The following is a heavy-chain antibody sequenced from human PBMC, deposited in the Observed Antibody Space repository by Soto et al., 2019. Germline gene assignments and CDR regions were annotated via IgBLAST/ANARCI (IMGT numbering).Heavy chain of an antibody. CDR2: IWYDGSNK. D-gene: IGHD5-12*01. V-gene: IGHV3-33*01. Sequence: QVQLVESGGGVVQPGRSLRLSCAASGFTFSSYGMHWVRQAPGKGLEWVAVIWYDGSNKYYADSVKGRFTISRDNSKNTLYLQMNSLRAEDTAVYYCARGGPTITPAWYFDLWGRGTLVTVSS. J-gene: IGHJ2*01. CDR3: ARGGPTITPAWYFDL. CDR1: GFTFSSYG.